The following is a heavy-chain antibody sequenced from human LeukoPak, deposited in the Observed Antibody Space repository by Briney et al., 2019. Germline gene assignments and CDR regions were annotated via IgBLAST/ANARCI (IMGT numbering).Heavy chain of an antibody. CDR2: IRYDGSNK. J-gene: IGHJ5*02. CDR3: AKDASWYDSSGYYYGKLDP. D-gene: IGHD3-22*01. V-gene: IGHV3-30*02. CDR1: GFTFSSYG. Sequence: QAGGSLRLSRAASGFTFSSYGMHWVRQAPGKGLEWVAFIRYDGSNKYYADSVKGRFTISRDNSKNTLYLQMNSLRAEDTAVYYCAKDASWYDSSGYYYGKLDPWGQGTLVTVSS.